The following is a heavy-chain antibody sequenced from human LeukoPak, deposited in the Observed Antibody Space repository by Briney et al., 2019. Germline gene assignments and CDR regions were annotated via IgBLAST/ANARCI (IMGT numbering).Heavy chain of an antibody. V-gene: IGHV3-66*01. CDR2: IYSGGST. J-gene: IGHJ4*02. CDR1: GFTVSSNY. Sequence: PGGSLRLSCAASGFTVSSNYMSWVRQAPGKGLEWVSVIYSGGSTYYAESVKGRFTISRDNSKNTLNLQMNSLRAEDAAVYYCARGYSSDNWGQGTLVTVSS. D-gene: IGHD2-21*01. CDR3: ARGYSSDN.